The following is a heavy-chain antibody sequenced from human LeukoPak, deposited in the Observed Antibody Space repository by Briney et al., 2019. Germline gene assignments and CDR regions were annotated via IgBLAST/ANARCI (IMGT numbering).Heavy chain of an antibody. D-gene: IGHD2-8*01. CDR2: ISGRGGST. V-gene: IGHV3-23*01. CDR1: GSTFSTYA. Sequence: GGSLRLSCAASGSTFSTYAMAWVRQAPGKGLGWDSSISGRGGSTYYADSVKGRFTISRDNSTNTLHLQMSSLRAEVTAVYYCARFSASMLSEFEYWGQGTLVTVSS. J-gene: IGHJ4*02. CDR3: ARFSASMLSEFEY.